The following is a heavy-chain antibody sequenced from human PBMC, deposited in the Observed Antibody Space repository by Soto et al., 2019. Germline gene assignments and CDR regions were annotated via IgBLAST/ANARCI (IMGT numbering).Heavy chain of an antibody. D-gene: IGHD6-13*01. CDR3: ARDGPGIAGSYGMDV. CDR1: GLTFSSYS. V-gene: IGHV3-48*02. J-gene: IGHJ6*02. CDR2: ISSSSSTI. Sequence: PGGSLRLSCAASGLTFSSYSMNWVRQAPGKGLEWVSYISSSSSTIYYADSVKGRFTISRDNAKNSLYLQMNSLRDEDTAVYYCARDGPGIAGSYGMDVWGQGTTVTVSS.